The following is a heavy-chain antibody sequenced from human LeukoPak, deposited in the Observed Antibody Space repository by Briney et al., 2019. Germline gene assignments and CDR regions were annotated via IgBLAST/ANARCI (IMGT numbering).Heavy chain of an antibody. J-gene: IGHJ4*01. CDR1: GYRFTTYG. Sequence: ASVKVSCKASGYRFTTYGISWVRQAPGQGLEWMAWINVYSGSTEYKADLQGRLTVATETSTTTAYMELRSLRSDDTAVYYCVFGECSSTSCYPRRDYWGHGTLVTVSP. V-gene: IGHV1-18*01. CDR2: INVYSGST. CDR3: VFGECSSTSCYPRRDY. D-gene: IGHD2-2*01.